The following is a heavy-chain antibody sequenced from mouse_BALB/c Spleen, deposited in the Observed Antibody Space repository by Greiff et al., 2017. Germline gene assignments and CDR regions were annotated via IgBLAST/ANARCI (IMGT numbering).Heavy chain of an antibody. Sequence: EVQLQESGPGLVKPSQSLSLTCTVTGYSITSDYAWNWIRQFPGNKLEWMGYISYSGSTSYNPSLKSRISITRDTSKNQFFLQLNSVTTEDTATYYCARSYYGSSYYWYFDVWGAGTTVTVSS. CDR3: ARSYYGSSYYWYFDV. J-gene: IGHJ1*01. D-gene: IGHD1-1*01. V-gene: IGHV3-2*02. CDR1: GYSITSDYA. CDR2: ISYSGST.